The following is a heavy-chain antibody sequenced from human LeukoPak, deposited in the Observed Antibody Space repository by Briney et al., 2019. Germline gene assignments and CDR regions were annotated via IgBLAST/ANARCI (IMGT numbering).Heavy chain of an antibody. V-gene: IGHV3-21*01. CDR3: ARAEDSGGRVTASE. D-gene: IGHD2-21*02. Sequence: TGGSLRLSCAASGFTFSSYSMNWVRQAPGKGLEWVSSISSSSSYIYYADSVKGRFTISRDNAKNSLYLQMNSLRAEDTAVYYCARAEDSGGRVTASEWGQGTQVTVSS. CDR1: GFTFSSYS. CDR2: ISSSSSYI. J-gene: IGHJ4*02.